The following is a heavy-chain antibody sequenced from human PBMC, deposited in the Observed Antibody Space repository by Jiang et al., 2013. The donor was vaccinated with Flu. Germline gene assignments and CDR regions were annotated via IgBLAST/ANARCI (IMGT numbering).Heavy chain of an antibody. CDR1: GYTFAGHG. Sequence: SGAEVKKPGASVKVSCKASGYTFAGHGINWVRQAPGHGLEWMGWISPYNGFTNYAQNLQGRVTMTTDTSTSTAYMELRSLRSDDTAVYFCARVSGGAPVYYFDYWGQGVLVTVSS. V-gene: IGHV1-18*01. CDR2: ISPYNGFT. J-gene: IGHJ4*02. D-gene: IGHD2-8*02. CDR3: ARVSGGAPVYYFDY.